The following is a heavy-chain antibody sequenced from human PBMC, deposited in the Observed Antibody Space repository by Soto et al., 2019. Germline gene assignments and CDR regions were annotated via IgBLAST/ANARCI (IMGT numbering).Heavy chain of an antibody. CDR2: IYHSGNT. CDR1: GGSISSSYW. D-gene: IGHD3-22*01. Sequence: QVQLQESGPGLVKPSGTLSLTCAVSGGSISSSYWWSWVRQPPGKGLEWIGEIYHSGNTNYNPSLKSLATISVDKSTTQFSLQLSSVTAADTAVYYCARRRITMIVVVFDAFDIWGQGTMVTVSS. V-gene: IGHV4-4*02. CDR3: ARRRITMIVVVFDAFDI. J-gene: IGHJ3*02.